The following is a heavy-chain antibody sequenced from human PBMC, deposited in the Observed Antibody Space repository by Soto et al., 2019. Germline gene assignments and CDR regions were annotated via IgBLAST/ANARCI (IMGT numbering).Heavy chain of an antibody. Sequence: SVSTACKPSACPVPSYDINWVCPAPEKGLEWMGWMNPNRGNTGYAQKFQGRVTMTRNTSISTAYMELSSLRSEDTAVYYCARGYDFWSGYRRLTTDYWVQGTLVTVSS. CDR1: ACPVPSYD. D-gene: IGHD3-3*01. CDR3: ARGYDFWSGYRRLTTDY. J-gene: IGHJ4*02. CDR2: MNPNRGNT. V-gene: IGHV1-8*01.